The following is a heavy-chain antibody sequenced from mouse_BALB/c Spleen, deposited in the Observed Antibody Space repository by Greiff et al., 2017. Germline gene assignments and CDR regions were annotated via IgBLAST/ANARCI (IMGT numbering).Heavy chain of an antibody. Sequence: VQLQQSGAELMKPGASVKISCKATGYTFSSYWIQWVKQRPGQGLEWIGEILPGSGNTNYNEKFKGKATFTADTSSNTAYMQLSSLTSEDSAVYYCERRGYGNFFDYWGQGTTLTVSS. CDR3: ERRGYGNFFDY. D-gene: IGHD2-10*02. V-gene: IGHV1-9*01. J-gene: IGHJ2*01. CDR1: GYTFSSYW. CDR2: ILPGSGNT.